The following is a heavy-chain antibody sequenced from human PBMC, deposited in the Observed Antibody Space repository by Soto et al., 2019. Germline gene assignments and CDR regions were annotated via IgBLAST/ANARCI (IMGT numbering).Heavy chain of an antibody. CDR1: GGTFSSYA. Sequence: SVKVSCKASGGTFSSYATSWVRQAPGQGLEWMGGIIPIFGTANYAQKFQGRVTMTRDTSTSTVYMELSSLRSEDTAVYYCARVYCSGGSCYSIDYWGQGTLVTVSS. V-gene: IGHV1-69*05. CDR3: ARVYCSGGSCYSIDY. D-gene: IGHD2-15*01. J-gene: IGHJ4*02. CDR2: IIPIFGTA.